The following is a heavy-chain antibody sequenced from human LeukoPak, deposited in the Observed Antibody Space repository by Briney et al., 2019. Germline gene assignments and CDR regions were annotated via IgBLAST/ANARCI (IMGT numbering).Heavy chain of an antibody. CDR1: GGSISSGDYY. Sequence: SQTLSLTCTVSGGSISSGDYYWSRIRQPPGKGLEWIGYIYYSGSTYYNPSLKSRVTISVDTSKNQFSLKLSSVTAADTAVYYCARFPSNYYYDSSGYHRDYWGQGTLVTVSS. D-gene: IGHD3-22*01. CDR2: IYYSGST. V-gene: IGHV4-30-4*08. J-gene: IGHJ4*02. CDR3: ARFPSNYYYDSSGYHRDY.